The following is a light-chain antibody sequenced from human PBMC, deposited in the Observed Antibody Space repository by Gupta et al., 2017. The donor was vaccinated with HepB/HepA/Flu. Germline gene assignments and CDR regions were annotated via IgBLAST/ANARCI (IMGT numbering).Light chain of an antibody. J-gene: IGKJ4*01. V-gene: IGKV1-33*01. CDR1: QNIRNH. CDR2: DAS. CDR3: QQYDKVGLT. Sequence: EIPLRQSPSSLSASVGDRITITCQTSQNIRNHLSWYHQRPGRAPKLLIFDASDLYTGVPSRFSGSGYGTYLTLTITSLQPEDIGTYYCQQYDKVGLTFGGGTSLEIK.